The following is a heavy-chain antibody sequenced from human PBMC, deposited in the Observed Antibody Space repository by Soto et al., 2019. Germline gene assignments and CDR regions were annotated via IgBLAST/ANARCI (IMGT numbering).Heavy chain of an antibody. Sequence: SETLSLTCAVYGGSFSGYYWSWIRQPPGKGLEWFGEINHSGSTNYNPSLKSRVTLSVDTSKNQFHPKLSSVPAAETAVYYCARGWGGYHNNSIFYYYGMDVWGQGTTVTVS. CDR2: INHSGST. CDR1: GGSFSGYY. J-gene: IGHJ6*02. V-gene: IGHV4-34*01. D-gene: IGHD3-9*01. CDR3: ARGWGGYHNNSIFYYYGMDV.